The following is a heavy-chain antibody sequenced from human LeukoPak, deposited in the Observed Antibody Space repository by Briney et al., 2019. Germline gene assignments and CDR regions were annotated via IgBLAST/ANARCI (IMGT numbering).Heavy chain of an antibody. CDR3: ASGGSSWFQYFDY. CDR2: IYHSGST. V-gene: IGHV4-39*07. J-gene: IGHJ4*01. D-gene: IGHD6-13*01. CDR1: GGSISSSSYY. Sequence: SETLSLTCTVSGGSISSSSYYWGWIRQPPGKGLEWIGSIYHSGSTYYNPSLKSRVTISVDTSKNQFSLKLSSVTAADTAVYYCASGGSSWFQYFDYWGQGTLVTVSS.